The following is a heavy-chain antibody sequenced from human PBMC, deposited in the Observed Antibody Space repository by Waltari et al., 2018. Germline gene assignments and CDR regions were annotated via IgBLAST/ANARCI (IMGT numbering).Heavy chain of an antibody. V-gene: IGHV4-39*01. CDR3: ARFSKSANWFDP. D-gene: IGHD3-3*02. CDR1: GGSITSSRYF. J-gene: IGHJ5*02. Sequence: QLQLQESGPGLVKPSETLSLTCTVSGGSITSSRYFWGWIRQPPGKGLEWIGTISYRGSTYYNPSLMGRVTISVDTSKNQFSLKLSSVTAAETAVFYCARFSKSANWFDPWGQGTLVTVSS. CDR2: ISYRGST.